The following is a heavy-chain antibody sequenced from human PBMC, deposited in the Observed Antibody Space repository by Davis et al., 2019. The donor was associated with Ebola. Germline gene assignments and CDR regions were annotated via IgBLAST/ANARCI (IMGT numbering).Heavy chain of an antibody. CDR2: MYYRGST. J-gene: IGHJ4*02. CDR1: GGSISSGGYY. Sequence: MPSETLSLTCTVSGGSISSGGYYWGWIRQHPRKGLEWIGHMYYRGSTYYNPSLKSRVTFSADTSKNQFSLKLSSVTAADTAVYYCARSLGSYYAPSMAYWGQGALVTVSS. V-gene: IGHV4-31*03. D-gene: IGHD1-26*01. CDR3: ARSLGSYYAPSMAY.